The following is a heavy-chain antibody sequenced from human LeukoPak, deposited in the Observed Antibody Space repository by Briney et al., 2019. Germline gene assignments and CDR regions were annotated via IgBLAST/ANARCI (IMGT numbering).Heavy chain of an antibody. V-gene: IGHV3-7*05. J-gene: IGHJ4*02. CDR3: VKDLGRYRNNCFDY. CDR1: GFTFSKYW. Sequence: GGSLRLSCAASGFTFSKYWMTWVRQAPGKGLQWVAHIKEDGSDKYYVDSVRGRFTISRDNAKTSVYLQLNSLRAEDTAVYYCVKDLGRYRNNCFDYWGQGTLVTVSS. CDR2: IKEDGSDK. D-gene: IGHD1-26*01.